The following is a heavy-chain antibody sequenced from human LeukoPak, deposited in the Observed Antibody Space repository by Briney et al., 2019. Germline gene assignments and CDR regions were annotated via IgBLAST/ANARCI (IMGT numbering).Heavy chain of an antibody. CDR3: ATSWGPDTSAFRWGRDGMDV. CDR2: ISKSGDHT. Sequence: VGSLRLSCAVSGLTFNNYAMSWVRQAPGKGLEWVSAISKSGDHTYYAASAKGRFTIYRDNSKNTQYLQMNSLRAEDTAVYYCATSWGPDTSAFRWGRDGMDVWGQGTTVIVS. V-gene: IGHV3-23*01. D-gene: IGHD3-16*01. CDR1: GLTFNNYA. J-gene: IGHJ6*02.